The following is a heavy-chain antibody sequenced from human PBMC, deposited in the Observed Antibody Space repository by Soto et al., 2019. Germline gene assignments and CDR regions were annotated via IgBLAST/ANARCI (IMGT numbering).Heavy chain of an antibody. Sequence: TLSLTCSVSGDSIRGGGHYWNWIRQFPGKGLEWIGYVYHSGSTHYNPSLRGRLTISIDTSKNQFSLRLISVTAADTALYYCARDTGLAPTVWGYWGHGTQVTVSS. D-gene: IGHD7-27*01. CDR2: VYHSGST. CDR3: ARDTGLAPTVWGY. V-gene: IGHV4-31*03. CDR1: GDSIRGGGHY. J-gene: IGHJ4*03.